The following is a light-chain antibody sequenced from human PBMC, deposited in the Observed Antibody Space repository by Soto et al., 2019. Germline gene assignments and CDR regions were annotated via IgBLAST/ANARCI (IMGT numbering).Light chain of an antibody. V-gene: IGKV3-11*01. Sequence: EIVLTQSPATLSLSPGERATLSCRASQNVSSYLAWYQQKPGQAPRLLIYDASNRATGIPARFSGSGSGTDFTLTISSLEPEDFAVYYCQQRSNWPGTFGQGTRLEIK. CDR3: QQRSNWPGT. CDR2: DAS. CDR1: QNVSSY. J-gene: IGKJ5*01.